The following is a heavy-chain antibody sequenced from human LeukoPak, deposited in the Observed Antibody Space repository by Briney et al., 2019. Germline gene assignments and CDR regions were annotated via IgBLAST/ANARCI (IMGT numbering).Heavy chain of an antibody. V-gene: IGHV3-30*02. Sequence: GGSLRLSCAAAGFTFSGYGMHWIRQAPGKGLEWVAFIQYDGSNKYYADSVKGRFTISRDNSKNTLYLQMNSLRVEDTAVYYCARINMIVVVGGDHWGQGTLVTVSS. D-gene: IGHD3-22*01. CDR2: IQYDGSNK. J-gene: IGHJ4*02. CDR1: GFTFSGYG. CDR3: ARINMIVVVGGDH.